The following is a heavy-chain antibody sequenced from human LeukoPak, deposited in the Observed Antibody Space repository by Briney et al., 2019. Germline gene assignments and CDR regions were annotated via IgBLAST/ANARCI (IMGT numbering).Heavy chain of an antibody. CDR1: GYTFTSYG. CDR3: ARGIVGYNYLSYYFDY. Sequence: ASVKVSCKPSGYTFTSYGISWVRQAPGQGLEWMGWISAYNGNTNYAQKLQGRVTMTTDTSTSTAYMELRSLRSDDTAVYYCARGIVGYNYLSYYFDYWGQGTLVTVSS. CDR2: ISAYNGNT. D-gene: IGHD5-12*01. V-gene: IGHV1-18*01. J-gene: IGHJ4*02.